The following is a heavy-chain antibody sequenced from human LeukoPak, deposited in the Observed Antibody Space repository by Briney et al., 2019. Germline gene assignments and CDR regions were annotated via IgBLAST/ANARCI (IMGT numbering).Heavy chain of an antibody. J-gene: IGHJ6*02. CDR1: GFTFSSYG. Sequence: GGSLRLSCAASGFTFSSYGMHWVRQAPGKGLEWVAVISYDGSNKYYADSVKGRFTISRDNSKNTLYLQMNSLRAEDTAVYYCAKDQELAAAAYYYGMDVWGQGTTVTVSS. CDR3: AKDQELAAAAYYYGMDV. CDR2: ISYDGSNK. D-gene: IGHD6-13*01. V-gene: IGHV3-30*18.